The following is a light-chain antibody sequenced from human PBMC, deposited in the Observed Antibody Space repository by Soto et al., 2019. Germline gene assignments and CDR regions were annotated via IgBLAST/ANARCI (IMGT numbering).Light chain of an antibody. CDR1: QSVSSN. V-gene: IGKV3-15*01. Sequence: EMVMTQSPATLSVSPGERATLSCRASQSVSSNLAWYQQKPGQAPRLLIYDTSTRATGIPARFSGSGSGTEFTLTISSLQSEDFAVYYCQQYNNWLITFGQGTRLEIK. CDR2: DTS. CDR3: QQYNNWLIT. J-gene: IGKJ5*01.